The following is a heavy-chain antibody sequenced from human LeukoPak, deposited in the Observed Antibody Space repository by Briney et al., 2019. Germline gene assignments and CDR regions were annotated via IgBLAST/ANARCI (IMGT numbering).Heavy chain of an antibody. V-gene: IGHV4-28*01. J-gene: IGHJ2*01. CDR2: IYYSGST. Sequence: TSETLSLICAVSIHSISSSNWWGWIGQPPGKGLEGIGKIYYSGSTYYNPSLKSLVTMSVDSSKNEFSAKQSSGTAVDTAVYFCARNKYYNILTGYYGYFDLWGRGTLVTVSS. CDR1: IHSISSSNW. D-gene: IGHD3-9*01. CDR3: ARNKYYNILTGYYGYFDL.